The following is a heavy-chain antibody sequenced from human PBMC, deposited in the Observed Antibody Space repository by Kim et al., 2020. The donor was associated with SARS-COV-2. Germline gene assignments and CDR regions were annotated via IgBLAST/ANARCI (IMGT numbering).Heavy chain of an antibody. V-gene: IGHV5-10-1*01. CDR3: ARQSFPPNWFDP. Sequence: NYSPAFQGHVTSSADKSLSTAYLQWRSLKASDTAMYYCARQSFPPNWFDPWGQGTLVTVSS. J-gene: IGHJ5*02.